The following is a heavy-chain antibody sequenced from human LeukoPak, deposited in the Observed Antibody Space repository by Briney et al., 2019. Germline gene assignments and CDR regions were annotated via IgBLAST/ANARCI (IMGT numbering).Heavy chain of an antibody. V-gene: IGHV4-34*01. Sequence: SETLSLTCAVSGYSIGSGFYWSWIRQPPGKGLEWIGEINHSGSTNYNPSLKSRVTISVDTSKNQFSLKLSSVTAADTAVYYCARGASKRDGYNEEWGQGTLVTVSS. D-gene: IGHD5-24*01. CDR3: ARGASKRDGYNEE. CDR1: GYSIGSGFY. CDR2: INHSGST. J-gene: IGHJ4*02.